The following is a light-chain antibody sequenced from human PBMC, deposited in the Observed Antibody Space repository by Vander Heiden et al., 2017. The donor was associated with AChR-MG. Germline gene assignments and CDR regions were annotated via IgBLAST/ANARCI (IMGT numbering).Light chain of an antibody. CDR2: GAS. CDR3: QQDNSWSS. Sequence: DIQMTQSPASLSASVGERVTLPCRASQGVSSDLAWYQQKPGQAPKLLIYGASSWESGVPSRFSGSGSGTDFTLTISSLQSEDFATYYCQQDNSWSSFGHGTKVEIK. J-gene: IGKJ3*01. CDR1: QGVSSD. V-gene: IGKV1-12*01.